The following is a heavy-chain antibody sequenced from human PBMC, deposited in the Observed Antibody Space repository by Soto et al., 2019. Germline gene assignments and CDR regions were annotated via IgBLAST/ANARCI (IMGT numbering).Heavy chain of an antibody. J-gene: IGHJ5*02. D-gene: IGHD3-10*01. CDR3: AKQFSGSGSYSNWFDP. CDR1: GFTFSSYG. Sequence: GGSLRLSCAASGFTFSSYGMHWVRQAPGKGLEWVAVISYDGSNKYYADSVKGRFTISRDNSKNTLYLQMNSLRAEDTAVYYCAKQFSGSGSYSNWFDPWGQGTRVTVAS. CDR2: ISYDGSNK. V-gene: IGHV3-30*18.